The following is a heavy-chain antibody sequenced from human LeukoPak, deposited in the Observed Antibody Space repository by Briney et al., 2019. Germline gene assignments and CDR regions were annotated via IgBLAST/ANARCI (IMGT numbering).Heavy chain of an antibody. Sequence: GGSLRLSCAASGFTFSSYAMHWVRQAPGKGLEWVAIISYDGSNKYYADSVKGRFTISRDNSKNTLYLQMNSLRAEDTAVYYCARTDKGYRGYFDYWGQGTLVTVSS. CDR3: ARTDKGYRGYFDY. J-gene: IGHJ4*02. D-gene: IGHD6-13*01. CDR1: GFTFSSYA. V-gene: IGHV3-30*04. CDR2: ISYDGSNK.